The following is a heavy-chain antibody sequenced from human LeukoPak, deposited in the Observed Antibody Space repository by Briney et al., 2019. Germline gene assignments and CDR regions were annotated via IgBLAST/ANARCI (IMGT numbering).Heavy chain of an antibody. CDR2: IYHSGGT. Sequence: SETLSLTCTVSGGSISSHFWGWVRQPPGKGREWVGYIYHSGGTNSNPSLNSRVTISVDTSKPQFSLQLSSVTAADTAVYYCARHWSTGTSYYLFDYWGQGTLVTVSS. CDR3: ARHWSTGTSYYLFDY. CDR1: GGSISSHF. V-gene: IGHV4-59*08. J-gene: IGHJ4*02. D-gene: IGHD1-26*01.